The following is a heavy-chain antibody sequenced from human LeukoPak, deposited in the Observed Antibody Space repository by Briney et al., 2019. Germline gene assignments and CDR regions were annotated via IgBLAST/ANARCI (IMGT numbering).Heavy chain of an antibody. CDR2: IYCGSST. Sequence: GGPLRLSCTASGFIVSSNHMSGVRQAPQKALEGGSDIYCGSSTYYGDAVKGRFNSSSDNYKNSVYLQMNSRRDEDTLVYYCARGPCAVFIPNPYFDYWGQGTLVTVSS. CDR1: GFIVSSNH. J-gene: IGHJ4*02. CDR3: ARGPCAVFIPNPYFDY. V-gene: IGHV3-53*01. D-gene: IGHD3-22*01.